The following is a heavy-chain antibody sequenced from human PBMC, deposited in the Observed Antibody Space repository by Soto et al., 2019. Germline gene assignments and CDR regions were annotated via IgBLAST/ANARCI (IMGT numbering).Heavy chain of an antibody. D-gene: IGHD4-17*01. CDR2: MYHSGST. V-gene: IGHV4-30-2*01. J-gene: IGHJ4*02. Sequence: SETLSLTCAVSGGSISSGGYSWSWIRQPPGKGLEWIGYMYHSGSTYYNPSLKSRVTISIDRSKNQFSLKLSSVTAADTAVYYCARAKTSGYGDVYYFDYWGQGTLVTVSS. CDR1: GGSISSGGYS. CDR3: ARAKTSGYGDVYYFDY.